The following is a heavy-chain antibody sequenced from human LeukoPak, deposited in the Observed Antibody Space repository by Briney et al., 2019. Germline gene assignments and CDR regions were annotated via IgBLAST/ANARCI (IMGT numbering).Heavy chain of an antibody. V-gene: IGHV4-39*01. CDR3: ARQGRSGYDSYWFDP. CDR2: IYYTGST. Sequence: SETLSLTCTVSGGSISSSNYYWGWIRQPPGEGLQWIGNIYYTGSTYYNPSLKSRVTISVDTSKNQFSLKLSSVTAADTAVYYCARQGRSGYDSYWFDPWGQGTLVTVCS. D-gene: IGHD5-12*01. CDR1: GGSISSSNYY. J-gene: IGHJ5*02.